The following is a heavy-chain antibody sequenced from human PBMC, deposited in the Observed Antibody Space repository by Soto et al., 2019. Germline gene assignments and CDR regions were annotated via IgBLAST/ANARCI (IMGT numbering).Heavy chain of an antibody. V-gene: IGHV3-72*01. D-gene: IGHD3-10*01. J-gene: IGHJ6*03. CDR3: ARELLWFGESVDPFSREYYYYYYMDV. CDR2: TRNKANSYTT. Sequence: GGSLRLSCAASGFTFSDHYMDWVRQAPGKGLEWVGRTRNKANSYTTEYAASVKGRFTISRDDSKNSLYLQMNSLKTEDTAVYYCARELLWFGESVDPFSREYYYYYYMDVWGKGTTVTVSS. CDR1: GFTFSDHY.